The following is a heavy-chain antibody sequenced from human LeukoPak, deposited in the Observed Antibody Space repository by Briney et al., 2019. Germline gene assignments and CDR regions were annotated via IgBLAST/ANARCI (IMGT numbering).Heavy chain of an antibody. CDR1: GGSFSGHY. J-gene: IGHJ4*02. D-gene: IGHD6-19*01. V-gene: IGHV4-59*08. Sequence: PSETLSLTCAVYGGSFSGHYWSWIRQPPGKGLEWIGYMDNSGSTNYNPSLKSRVTISVDTSKNQVSLKLSSVTAADTAVYYCARGSGWFYYWGQGTLVTVSS. CDR3: ARGSGWFYY. CDR2: MDNSGST.